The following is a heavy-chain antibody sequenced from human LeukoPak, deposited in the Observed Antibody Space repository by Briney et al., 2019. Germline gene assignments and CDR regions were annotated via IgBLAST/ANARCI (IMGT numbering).Heavy chain of an antibody. CDR3: ASHSNYYYYYGMDV. V-gene: IGHV3-53*04. CDR2: IYSGGST. CDR1: GFTVSSNY. D-gene: IGHD4-11*01. J-gene: IGHJ6*02. Sequence: PGGSLRLSCAASGFTVSSNYMSWVRQAPGKGLEWVSVIYSGGSTYCADSVKGRFTISRHNSKNTLYLQMNSLRAEDTAVYYCASHSNYYYYYGMDVWGQGTTVAVSS.